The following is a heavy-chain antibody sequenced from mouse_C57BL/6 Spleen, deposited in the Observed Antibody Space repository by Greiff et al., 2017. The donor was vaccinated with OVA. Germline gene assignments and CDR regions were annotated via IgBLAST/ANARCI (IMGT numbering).Heavy chain of an antibody. V-gene: IGHV1-18*01. CDR1: GYTFTDYN. D-gene: IGHD1-1*01. CDR2: INPNNGGT. CDR3: ARSNGSTYEGDAMDY. Sequence: EVKLQQSGPELVKPGASVKITCKASGYTFTDYNMDWVKQSHGKSLEWIGDINPNNGGTIYNQKFKGKATLTVDKSSSTAYMELRSLTSEDTAVYYCARSNGSTYEGDAMDYWGQGTSVTVSS. J-gene: IGHJ4*01.